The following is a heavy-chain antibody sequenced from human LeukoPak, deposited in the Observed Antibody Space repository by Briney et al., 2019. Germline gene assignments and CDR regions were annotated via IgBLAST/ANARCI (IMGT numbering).Heavy chain of an antibody. Sequence: SETLSLTCTVSGGSISSSSYYWGWIRQPPGKGLEWIGSIYYSGSTYYNPSLKSRVTISVDTSKNQFSLKLSSVTAADTAVYYCARGPARGNSLIYYYGMDVWGQGTTVTVSS. CDR1: GGSISSSSYY. CDR2: IYYSGST. V-gene: IGHV4-39*01. CDR3: ARGPARGNSLIYYYGMDV. J-gene: IGHJ6*02. D-gene: IGHD4-23*01.